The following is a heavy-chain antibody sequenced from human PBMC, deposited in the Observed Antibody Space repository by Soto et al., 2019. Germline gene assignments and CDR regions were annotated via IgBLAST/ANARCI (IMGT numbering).Heavy chain of an antibody. CDR1: GFTFSSYA. D-gene: IGHD6-19*01. CDR2: ISYDGSNK. V-gene: IGHV3-30-3*01. Sequence: QVQLVESGGGVVQPGRSLRLSCAASGFTFSSYAMHWVRQAPGKGLEWVAVISYDGSNKYYADSVKGRFTISRDNSKNALYLQMNSLGGEDTALYYCASPPLYSSGLYGYYFFGIDVWGQGTTVAVSS. J-gene: IGHJ6*02. CDR3: ASPPLYSSGLYGYYFFGIDV.